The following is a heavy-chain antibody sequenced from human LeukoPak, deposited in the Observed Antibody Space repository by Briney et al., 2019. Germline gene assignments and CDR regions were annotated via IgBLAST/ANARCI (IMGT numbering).Heavy chain of an antibody. V-gene: IGHV4-34*01. CDR3: ARGLSSPFDY. CDR1: GGSFSGYY. Sequence: SETLSLTCAVYGGSFSGYYWSWIRQPPGKGLEWIGEINHSGSTNYNPSLKSRVTISVDTSKNQFSLKLSSVTAADTAVHYCARGLSSPFDYWGQGTLVTVSS. J-gene: IGHJ4*02. CDR2: INHSGST.